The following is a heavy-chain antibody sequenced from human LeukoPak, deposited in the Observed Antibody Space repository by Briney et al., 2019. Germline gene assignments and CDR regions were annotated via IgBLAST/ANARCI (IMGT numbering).Heavy chain of an antibody. CDR2: IRYDGSNK. CDR1: GFTFSSYG. CDR3: AKGPIVVVPAATKGFDY. V-gene: IGHV3-30*02. Sequence: GGSLRLSCAASGFTFSSYGMHWVRQAPGKGLEWVAFIRYDGSNKYYADSVKGRFTISRDNSKNTLYLQMNSLRAEDTAVYYCAKGPIVVVPAATKGFDYWGQGTLATVSS. J-gene: IGHJ4*02. D-gene: IGHD2-2*01.